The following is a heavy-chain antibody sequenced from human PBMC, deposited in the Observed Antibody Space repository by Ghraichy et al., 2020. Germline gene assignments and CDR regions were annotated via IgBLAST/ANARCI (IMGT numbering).Heavy chain of an antibody. Sequence: LSLTCAASGFTVSSNYMSWVRQAPGKGLEWVSVIYSGGSTYYADSVKGRFTISRDNSKNTLYLQMNSLRAEDTAVYYCARDYYYDSSGYSSAEYFQHWGQGTLVTVSS. CDR2: IYSGGST. V-gene: IGHV3-53*01. CDR1: GFTVSSNY. J-gene: IGHJ1*01. CDR3: ARDYYYDSSGYSSAEYFQH. D-gene: IGHD3-22*01.